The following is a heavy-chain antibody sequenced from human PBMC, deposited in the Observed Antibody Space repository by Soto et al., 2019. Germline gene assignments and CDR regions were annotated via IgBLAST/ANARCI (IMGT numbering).Heavy chain of an antibody. V-gene: IGHV4-4*02. Sequence: QVQLQESGPGLVQPSGTLSLTCAVSGDSINNSHWWRCARQTPGKGLEWVAETYHSGTTNYNPSLKTRVTISIDKSKNQFSLKMNSVTAADTAVYYCPREVNSSPARGPNWFDPWGQGTLVTVSS. CDR1: GDSINNSHW. CDR2: TYHSGTT. D-gene: IGHD6-13*01. CDR3: PREVNSSPARGPNWFDP. J-gene: IGHJ5*02.